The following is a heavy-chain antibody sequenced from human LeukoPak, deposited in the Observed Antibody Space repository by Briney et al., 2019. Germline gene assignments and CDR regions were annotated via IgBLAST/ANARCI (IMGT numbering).Heavy chain of an antibody. CDR2: IYHTGSA. J-gene: IGHJ6*02. Sequence: SETLSLTCSVSGYSFTSGHYWGWIRQPPGKGLEWIANIYHTGSAHYNPSLKSRVTISVDTSTNQFSLKLSSVTAADTAVYYCARDEGSDGSGSYWDYYYGMDVWGQGTTVTVSS. V-gene: IGHV4-38-2*02. CDR1: GYSFTSGHY. CDR3: ARDEGSDGSGSYWDYYYGMDV. D-gene: IGHD3-10*01.